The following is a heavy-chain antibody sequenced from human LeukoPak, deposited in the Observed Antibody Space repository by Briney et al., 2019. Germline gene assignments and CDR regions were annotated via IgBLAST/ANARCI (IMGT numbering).Heavy chain of an antibody. Sequence: ASVKVSCKASGYTFTSYGISWVRQAPGQGLEWMGWISAYNGNTNYAQKLQGRVTMTTDTSTSTASMELRSLRSDDTAVYYCARALLWFGECYFDYWGQGTLVTVSS. CDR3: ARALLWFGECYFDY. CDR1: GYTFTSYG. CDR2: ISAYNGNT. V-gene: IGHV1-18*04. J-gene: IGHJ4*02. D-gene: IGHD3-10*01.